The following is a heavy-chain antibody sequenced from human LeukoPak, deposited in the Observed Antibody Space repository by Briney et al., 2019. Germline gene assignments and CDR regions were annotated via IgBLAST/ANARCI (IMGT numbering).Heavy chain of an antibody. J-gene: IGHJ4*02. CDR2: INPNRGGT. Sequence: ATVKVSCKASGYTFTGYYMHWVRQAPGQGREWMGWINPNRGGTNYAQKFQGRVTMTRDTSISTAYLELSRLRSDDTAVYYCARDAVVAATLFDYWGQGTLVTVSS. CDR3: ARDAVVAATLFDY. V-gene: IGHV1-2*02. D-gene: IGHD2-15*01. CDR1: GYTFTGYY.